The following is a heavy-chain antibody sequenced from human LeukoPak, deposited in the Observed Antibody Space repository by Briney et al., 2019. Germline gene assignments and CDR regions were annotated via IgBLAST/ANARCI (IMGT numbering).Heavy chain of an antibody. CDR2: IYSGGST. CDR3: VLGPLSKGSKFDY. V-gene: IGHV3-66*01. J-gene: IGHJ4*02. Sequence: GGSLRLSCAASGFTVSSNYMSWVRQAPGKGLEWVSVIYSGGSTYYADSVKGRFTISRDNSKNTMYLQMSSLRAEDTAVYYCVLGPLSKGSKFDYWGQGTLVTVSS. D-gene: IGHD7-27*01. CDR1: GFTVSSNY.